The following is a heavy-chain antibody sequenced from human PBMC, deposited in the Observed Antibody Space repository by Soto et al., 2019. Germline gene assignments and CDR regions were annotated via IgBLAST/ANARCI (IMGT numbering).Heavy chain of an antibody. D-gene: IGHD5-18*01. Sequence: GSLRLSCAASGFTFSSYWMSWVRQAPGKGLEWVANIKQDGSEKYYVDSVKGRFTISRDNAKNSLYLQMNSLRAEDTAVYYCARDTVTAMFAYYYYGMDVWGQGTTVTVS. CDR3: ARDTVTAMFAYYYYGMDV. J-gene: IGHJ6*02. CDR1: GFTFSSYW. V-gene: IGHV3-7*01. CDR2: IKQDGSEK.